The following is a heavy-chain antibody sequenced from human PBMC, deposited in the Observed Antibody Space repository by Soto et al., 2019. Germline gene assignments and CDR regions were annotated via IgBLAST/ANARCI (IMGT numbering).Heavy chain of an antibody. CDR3: ARQGVIAVAGTADWYFDL. J-gene: IGHJ2*01. V-gene: IGHV4-39*01. CDR2: IYYSGTT. Sequence: QLQLQESGPGLVKPSETLSLTCVVSGGSIRSSSNYWGWIRQPPGKGLEWIGSIYYSGTTYYNPSLKSRVTISVDTSKNQFSRKLSSVTAADTTVYYCARQGVIAVAGTADWYFDLWGRGTLVTVSS. CDR1: GGSIRSSSNY. D-gene: IGHD6-19*01.